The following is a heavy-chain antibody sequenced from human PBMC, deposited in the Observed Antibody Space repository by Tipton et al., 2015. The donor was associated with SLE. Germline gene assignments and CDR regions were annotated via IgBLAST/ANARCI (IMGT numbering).Heavy chain of an antibody. CDR2: IYRSGST. Sequence: TLSLTCTVSGGFTSSSYWSWIRQPPGKGLEWIGYIYRSGSTNYNPSLKSRVTISVDTSKNQFSLKLSSVTAADTAVYYCARGLAMVRGDSMDYWGQGTLVTVSS. D-gene: IGHD3-10*01. CDR1: GGFTSSSY. CDR3: ARGLAMVRGDSMDY. V-gene: IGHV4-4*08. J-gene: IGHJ4*02.